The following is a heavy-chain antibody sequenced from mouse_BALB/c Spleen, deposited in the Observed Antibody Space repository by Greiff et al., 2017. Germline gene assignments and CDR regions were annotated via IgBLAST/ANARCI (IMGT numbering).Heavy chain of an antibody. J-gene: IGHJ2*01. CDR1: GYSITSGYY. CDR3: ARVDLVFEY. CDR2: ISYDGSN. Sequence: EVKLQESGPGLVKPSQSLSLTCSVTGYSITSGYYWNWIRQFPGNKLEWMGYISYDGSNNYNPSLKNRISITRDTSKNQFFLKLNSVTTEDTATYYCARVDLVFEYWGQGTTLTVSS. V-gene: IGHV3-6*02. D-gene: IGHD2-13*01.